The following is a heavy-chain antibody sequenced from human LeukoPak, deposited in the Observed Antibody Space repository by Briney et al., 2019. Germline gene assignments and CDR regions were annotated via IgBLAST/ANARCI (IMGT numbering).Heavy chain of an antibody. CDR2: IYYSGST. Sequence: SETLSLTCTVSGGSISSYYWSWIRQPPGKGLEWIGYIYYSGSTDYNPSLKSRVTISVDTSKNQFSLKLSSVTAADTAVYYCARSLFGDFWSGYRNWFDPWGQGTLVTVSS. D-gene: IGHD3-3*01. J-gene: IGHJ5*02. CDR3: ARSLFGDFWSGYRNWFDP. V-gene: IGHV4-59*01. CDR1: GGSISSYY.